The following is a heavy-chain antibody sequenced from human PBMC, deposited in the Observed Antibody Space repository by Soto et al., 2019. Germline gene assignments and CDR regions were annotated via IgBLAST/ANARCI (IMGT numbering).Heavy chain of an antibody. J-gene: IGHJ4*02. Sequence: PGGALRLSWAGSGGTFRTYAMSAGRHAPGKGLEWVSAISGSGGSTYYADSVKGRFTISRDNSKNTLYLQMNSLRAEDTAVYYFSKSAKSICFGEFLSVYYFDPWAQGT. CDR2: ISGSGGST. D-gene: IGHD3-10*01. V-gene: IGHV3-23*01. CDR1: GGTFRTYA. CDR3: SKSAKSICFGEFLSVYYFDP.